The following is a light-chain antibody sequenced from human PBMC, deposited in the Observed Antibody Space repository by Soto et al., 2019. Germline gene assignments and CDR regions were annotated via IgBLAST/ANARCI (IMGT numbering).Light chain of an antibody. CDR1: QSIGRW. J-gene: IGKJ1*01. CDR2: DAS. V-gene: IGKV1-5*01. CDR3: QQSYTTPWT. Sequence: DIQMTQSPSTLSAFVGDRVTITCRASQSIGRWLAWYQQKPGKAPKLLIYDASSLESGVPSRFSGSGSGTEFTLTISSLQPDDFATYCCQQSYTTPWTFGLGTKVE.